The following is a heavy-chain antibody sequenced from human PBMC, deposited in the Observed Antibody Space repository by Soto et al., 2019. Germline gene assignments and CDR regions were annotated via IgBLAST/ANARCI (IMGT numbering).Heavy chain of an antibody. D-gene: IGHD2-2*01. Sequence: QVQLQQWGAGLLKPSETLSLTCAVYGGSFSGYYWSWIRQPPGKGLEWIGEINHSGSTNYNPSLKSRVTISVDTSKNQFSLKLSSVTAADTAVYYCARGEVPAARMVVSWFDPWGQGTLVTVSS. V-gene: IGHV4-34*01. CDR1: GGSFSGYY. J-gene: IGHJ5*02. CDR3: ARGEVPAARMVVSWFDP. CDR2: INHSGST.